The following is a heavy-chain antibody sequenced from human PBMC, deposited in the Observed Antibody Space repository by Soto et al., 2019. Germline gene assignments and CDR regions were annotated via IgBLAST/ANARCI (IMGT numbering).Heavy chain of an antibody. V-gene: IGHV4-61*01. CDR2: IYYSGRT. D-gene: IGHD2-2*01. CDR1: GGSVRSGSFY. J-gene: IGHJ4*02. Sequence: QVQLQESGPGRVKPSETLSLTCSVSGGSVRSGSFYWSWIRQPPGKGLEWIGYIYYSGRTSYNPSLQNRVTISIDTSKNQFSLNLTSVTAADTAVDYCARDSTAFLFDYWGQGAMVTVSS. CDR3: ARDSTAFLFDY.